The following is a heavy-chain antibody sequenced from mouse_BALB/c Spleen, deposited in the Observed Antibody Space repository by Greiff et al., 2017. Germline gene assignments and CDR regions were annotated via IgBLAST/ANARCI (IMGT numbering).Heavy chain of an antibody. D-gene: IGHD1-1*01. CDR2: IWGGGST. CDR1: GFSLSRYS. Sequence: VQLQESGPGLVAPSQSLSITCTVSGFSLSRYSVHWVRQPPGKGLEWLGMIWGGGSTDYNSALKSRLSISKDNSKSQVFLKMNSLQTDDTAMYYCARNPHYYGSSGGYFDVWGAGTTVTVSS. CDR3: ARNPHYYGSSGGYFDV. V-gene: IGHV2-6-4*01. J-gene: IGHJ1*01.